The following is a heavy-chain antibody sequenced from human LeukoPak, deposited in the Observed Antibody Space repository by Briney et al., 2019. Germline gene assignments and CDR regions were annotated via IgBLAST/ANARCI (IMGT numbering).Heavy chain of an antibody. Sequence: GGSLRLSCAASGFTFSSYGMHWVRQAPGKGLEWVAVISYDGSNKYYADSVKGRFTISRDNSKNTLYLQMNSLRVEDTAVYYCAKLVVPAVRQDYWGQGTLVTVSS. J-gene: IGHJ4*02. V-gene: IGHV3-30*18. CDR1: GFTFSSYG. CDR3: AKLVVPAVRQDY. D-gene: IGHD2-2*01. CDR2: ISYDGSNK.